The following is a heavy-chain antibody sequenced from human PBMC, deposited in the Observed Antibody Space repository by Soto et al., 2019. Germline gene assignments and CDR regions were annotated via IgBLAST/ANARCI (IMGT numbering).Heavy chain of an antibody. CDR1: GFTFSGFA. CDR2: VDYTGIYT. J-gene: IGHJ4*02. D-gene: IGHD5-12*01. V-gene: IGHV3-23*01. CDR3: AKRSGGFSEIDY. Sequence: EVQLLESGGGLVQPGGSLRLSCAASGFTFSGFAMNWVRQPPGKGLEWVSSVDYTGIYTFYAASVKGRFTISRDNSKNMVYLELNSLRAEDTAVYYCAKRSGGFSEIDYWGQGTLVIVSS.